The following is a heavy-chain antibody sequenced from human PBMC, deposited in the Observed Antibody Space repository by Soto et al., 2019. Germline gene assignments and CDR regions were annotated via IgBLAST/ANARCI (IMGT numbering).Heavy chain of an antibody. Sequence: SETLSLTCTGSCGSISSGGYYWSWIRQHPGKGLEWIGYIYYSGSTYYNPSLKSRVTISVDTSKNQFSLKLSSVTAADTAVYYCARAMGRLSGYDFSPYYYYGMDVWGQGTTVTAP. D-gene: IGHD5-12*01. CDR2: IYYSGST. CDR3: ARAMGRLSGYDFSPYYYYGMDV. V-gene: IGHV4-31*03. CDR1: CGSISSGGYY. J-gene: IGHJ6*02.